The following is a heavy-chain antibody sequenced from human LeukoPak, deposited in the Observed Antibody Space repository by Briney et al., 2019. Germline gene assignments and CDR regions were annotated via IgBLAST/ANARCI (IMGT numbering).Heavy chain of an antibody. J-gene: IGHJ3*02. Sequence: ASVTVSCKASGYTFTSYGISWVRQAPGQGLEWMGWISAYNGNTNYAQKLQGRVTMTTDTSTSTAYMELRSLRSDDTAVYYCARGHDITIFGVVSDDAFDIWGQGTMVTVSS. D-gene: IGHD3-3*01. V-gene: IGHV1-18*01. CDR3: ARGHDITIFGVVSDDAFDI. CDR2: ISAYNGNT. CDR1: GYTFTSYG.